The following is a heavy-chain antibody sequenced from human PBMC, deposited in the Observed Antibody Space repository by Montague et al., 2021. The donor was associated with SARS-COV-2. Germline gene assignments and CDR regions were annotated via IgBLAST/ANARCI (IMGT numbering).Heavy chain of an antibody. CDR3: ARDGTVVNAFDI. CDR1: GFIFSAYA. Sequence: SLRLSCAASGFIFSAYAMTWVRQAPGKGLEWVSTLSATDGSSYYTDSVKGRFTISRDISKSTLFLQMSSLRAEDTAVYYCARDGTVVNAFDIWGQGTMVTVSS. D-gene: IGHD4-23*01. V-gene: IGHV3-23*01. J-gene: IGHJ3*02. CDR2: LSATDGSS.